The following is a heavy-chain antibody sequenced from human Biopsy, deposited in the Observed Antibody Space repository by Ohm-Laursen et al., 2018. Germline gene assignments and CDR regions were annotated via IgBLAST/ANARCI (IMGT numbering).Heavy chain of an antibody. Sequence: SLRLSCAASGFSFVNYVMKWFRQGPGKGLEWVGLIRSSGYGGTADYAASVKGRFTISRDDSKSFAYLQMPSLRTEDTAVYFCAREGLGTTADYWGQGILVAVFS. D-gene: IGHD1/OR15-1a*01. CDR3: AREGLGTTADY. J-gene: IGHJ4*02. CDR1: GFSFVNYV. CDR2: IRSSGYGGTA. V-gene: IGHV3-49*03.